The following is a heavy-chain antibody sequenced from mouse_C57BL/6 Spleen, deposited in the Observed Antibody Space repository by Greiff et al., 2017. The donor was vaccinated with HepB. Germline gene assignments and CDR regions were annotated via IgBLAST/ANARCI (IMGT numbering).Heavy chain of an antibody. V-gene: IGHV5-16*01. CDR1: GFTFSDYY. CDR2: INYDGSST. Sequence: EVKLMESEGGLVQPGSSMKLSCTASGFTFSDYYMAWVRQSPEKGLEWVANINYDGSSTYYMESLKSRFIISGDNATNIPYLQMSSLKSEDTATYYCAREGVYYFAYWGQGTTLTVSS. J-gene: IGHJ2*01. CDR3: AREGVYYFAY.